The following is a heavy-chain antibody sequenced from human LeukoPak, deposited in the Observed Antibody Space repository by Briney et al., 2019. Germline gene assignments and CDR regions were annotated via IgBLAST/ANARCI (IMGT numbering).Heavy chain of an antibody. CDR2: IKLDGSEK. CDR3: ARDQYDTWSRRGNFDS. V-gene: IGHV3-7*03. J-gene: IGHJ4*02. D-gene: IGHD3/OR15-3a*01. Sequence: GGSLRLSCVASGFTFGKYWMSWVRQAPGKGLEWVANIKLDGSEKNYADSVKVRFTISRDNTKNSLYLQMNRLRAEDTAVFYCARDQYDTWSRRGNFDSWGQGTLVIVSS. CDR1: GFTFGKYW.